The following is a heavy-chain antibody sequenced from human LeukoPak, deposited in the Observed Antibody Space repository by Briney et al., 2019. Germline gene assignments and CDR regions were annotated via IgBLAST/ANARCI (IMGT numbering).Heavy chain of an antibody. Sequence: GGSLRLSCAASGFTFDDYGMSWVRQVPGKGLEWVSGISWNGGSTGYADSVKGRFTISRDNDKKSLYLQMNSLRAEDTAFYYCARGLGGYCSSTSCAYFDYWGQGTLVTVSS. CDR3: ARGLGGYCSSTSCAYFDY. V-gene: IGHV3-20*04. CDR2: ISWNGGST. J-gene: IGHJ4*02. D-gene: IGHD2-2*01. CDR1: GFTFDDYG.